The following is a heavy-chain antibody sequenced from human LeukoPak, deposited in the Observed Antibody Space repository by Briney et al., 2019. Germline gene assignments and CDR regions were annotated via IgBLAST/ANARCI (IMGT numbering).Heavy chain of an antibody. Sequence: ASVKVSCKASGYTFTGYDMHWVRQAPGLGLEWMGIINPSGGSTSYAQKFQGRVTMTRDTSTSTVYVELSSLRSEDTAVYYCARGVYCSGGCCSNWFDPWGQGTLVTVSS. J-gene: IGHJ5*02. CDR3: ARGVYCSGGCCSNWFDP. D-gene: IGHD2-15*01. CDR1: GYTFTGYD. CDR2: INPSGGST. V-gene: IGHV1-46*01.